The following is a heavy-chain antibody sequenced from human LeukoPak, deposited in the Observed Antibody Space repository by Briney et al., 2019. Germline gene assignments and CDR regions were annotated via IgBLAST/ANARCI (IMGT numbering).Heavy chain of an antibody. CDR1: GASISGSDYS. Sequence: SETLSLTCSVSGASISGSDYSWAWIRQPPGKWLEWIGNIDDSGSTYYNPSLKSRLTMSVDTSKDQFSLNLNSVNAADTALYYCARNVVSLNSNGFYYFDYWGQGSLLIVSS. D-gene: IGHD6-19*01. CDR3: ARNVVSLNSNGFYYFDY. CDR2: IDDSGST. V-gene: IGHV4-39*01. J-gene: IGHJ4*02.